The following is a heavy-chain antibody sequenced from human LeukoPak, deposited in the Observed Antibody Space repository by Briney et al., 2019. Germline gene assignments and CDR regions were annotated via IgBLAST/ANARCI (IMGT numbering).Heavy chain of an antibody. Sequence: RTGGSLRLSCAASGFTFSSYSMNWVRQAPGKGLEWVSSISSSSSYIYYADSVKGRFTISRDNAKNSLYLQMNSLRAEDTAVYYCAREVALNFYYFDYWGQGTLVTVSS. CDR3: AREVALNFYYFDY. V-gene: IGHV3-21*01. CDR1: GFTFSSYS. CDR2: ISSSSSYI. D-gene: IGHD2/OR15-2a*01. J-gene: IGHJ4*02.